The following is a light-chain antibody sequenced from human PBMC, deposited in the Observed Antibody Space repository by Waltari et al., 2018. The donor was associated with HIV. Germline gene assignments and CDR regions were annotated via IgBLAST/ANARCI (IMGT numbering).Light chain of an antibody. CDR3: TSYTSSGTWV. CDR1: SSDVGGYDH. J-gene: IGLJ3*02. V-gene: IGLV2-14*01. CDR2: EVS. Sequence: QSALTQPASVSGSPGQSITISCTGTSSDVGGYDHVSWYQQHPGKAPKLMIYEVSNRPSGVSNRFSGPKSANTASRTISGLQAEDEADYYCTSYTSSGTWVFGGGTKLTVL.